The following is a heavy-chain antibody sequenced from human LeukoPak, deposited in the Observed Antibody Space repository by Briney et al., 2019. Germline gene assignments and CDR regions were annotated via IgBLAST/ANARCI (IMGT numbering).Heavy chain of an antibody. D-gene: IGHD3-10*01. Sequence: SETLSLTCTVSAGSISLCNTYYWNWIRQSPGKGLEWIGYIYYSGSTSYNPSLKSRVTISVDTFRNQFSLKLTSVTAADTAIYYCAKSDYYGASDYWGQGTLVTVSS. J-gene: IGHJ4*02. CDR1: AGSISLCNTYY. CDR2: IYYSGST. CDR3: AKSDYYGASDY. V-gene: IGHV4-61*01.